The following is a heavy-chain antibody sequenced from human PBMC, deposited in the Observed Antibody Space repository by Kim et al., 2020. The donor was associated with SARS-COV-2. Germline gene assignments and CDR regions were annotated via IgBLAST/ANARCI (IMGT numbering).Heavy chain of an antibody. CDR2: INSDGSTT. J-gene: IGHJ4*02. CDR1: GFTFRSNW. D-gene: IGHD6-19*01. CDR3: AAVTGTVN. V-gene: IGHV3-74*01. Sequence: EGSLRLSCAASGFTFRSNWMHWVRQAPGKGPVWVSRINSDGSTTTYADSVKGRFTISRDNAKNTLYLQMNSLRVEDTAVYHCAAVTGTVNWGQGTLVIVSS.